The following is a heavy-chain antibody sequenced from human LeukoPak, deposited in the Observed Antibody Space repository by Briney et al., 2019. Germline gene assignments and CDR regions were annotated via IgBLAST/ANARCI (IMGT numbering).Heavy chain of an antibody. Sequence: SETLSLTCTVSGGSMSSYYWSWIRQPAGRGLEWIGRFYASGTTNTSPSLKSRVTMSVDTSKNQFSLKLSSVTAADTAVYYCAKDSSTWGNLAGHFDSWGQGTLVTVSS. CDR1: GGSMSSYY. V-gene: IGHV4-4*07. CDR2: FYASGTT. J-gene: IGHJ4*02. D-gene: IGHD6-13*01. CDR3: AKDSSTWGNLAGHFDS.